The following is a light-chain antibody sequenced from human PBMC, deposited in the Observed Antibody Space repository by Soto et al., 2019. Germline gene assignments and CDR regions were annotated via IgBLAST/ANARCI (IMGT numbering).Light chain of an antibody. CDR3: MQGVQMPPIT. CDR1: QSLQHSNGYNY. Sequence: DIVMTQSPLSLPVTPGEPASISCRSSQSLQHSNGYNYLDWYFQKPGQSPQLLIHLASNRASGVPVRFSGSGSGTDFTLNIRSVEAEDVGLYYCMQGVQMPPITVGQGTRLEIK. CDR2: LAS. V-gene: IGKV2-28*01. J-gene: IGKJ5*01.